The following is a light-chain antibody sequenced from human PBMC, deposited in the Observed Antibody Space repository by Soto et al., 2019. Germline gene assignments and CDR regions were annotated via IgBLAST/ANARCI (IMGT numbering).Light chain of an antibody. V-gene: IGLV2-14*01. CDR3: SSYTSSSISPVV. CDR2: DVS. J-gene: IGLJ2*01. Sequence: QSALTQPASVSGSPGQSITISCTGTSSNVGGHNSVSWYQQHPGKAPKLMIYDVSYRPSGVSYRFSGSKSGNTASLTISGLQVEDEADYHCSSYTSSSISPVVFGGGTKVTVL. CDR1: SSNVGGHNS.